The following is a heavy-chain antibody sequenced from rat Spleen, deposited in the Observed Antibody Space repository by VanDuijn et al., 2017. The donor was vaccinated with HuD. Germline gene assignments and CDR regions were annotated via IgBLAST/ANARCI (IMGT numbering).Heavy chain of an antibody. CDR1: GFTFSDYY. J-gene: IGHJ2*01. CDR2: ISSDGRRN. CDR3: VRQRDGGYPD. Sequence: EVQLVESGGGLVQPGRSMKLSCAASGFTFSDYYMAWVRQAPKKGLEWVAFISSDGRRNYYRDSVKGRFTISRDNAKSSLYLQMDSLRSEDTATYYCVRQRDGGYPDWGQGVMVTVSS. V-gene: IGHV5-22*01. D-gene: IGHD1-11*01.